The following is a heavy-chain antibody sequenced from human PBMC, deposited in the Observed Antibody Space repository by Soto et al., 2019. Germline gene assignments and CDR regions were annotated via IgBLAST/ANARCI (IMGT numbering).Heavy chain of an antibody. CDR2: IGTAGDT. CDR1: GFTVSIYD. D-gene: IGHD3-9*01. Sequence: GSLRLACAACGFTVSIYDMHWVRQDTGKGLEWVSAIGTAGDTYYPGSVKGRFTISRENAKNSLYLQMNSLRAGDTAVYYCARGGRTGMDYYYYYSGMDVWGQGTTVTVSS. V-gene: IGHV3-13*01. CDR3: ARGGRTGMDYYYYYSGMDV. J-gene: IGHJ6*02.